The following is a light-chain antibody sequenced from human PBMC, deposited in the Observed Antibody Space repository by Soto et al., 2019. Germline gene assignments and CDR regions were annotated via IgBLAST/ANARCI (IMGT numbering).Light chain of an antibody. CDR3: PQPINWPLT. V-gene: IGKV3-11*01. Sequence: EIVLTQSPATLSLCLGERATLSCRASQGVSSYLAWYQQKPGQAPRLLIYDASNRATGIPARFSGSGSGTDFTLTISSLEPEDFAIYYCPQPINWPLTFGGGTKVDIK. J-gene: IGKJ4*01. CDR2: DAS. CDR1: QGVSSY.